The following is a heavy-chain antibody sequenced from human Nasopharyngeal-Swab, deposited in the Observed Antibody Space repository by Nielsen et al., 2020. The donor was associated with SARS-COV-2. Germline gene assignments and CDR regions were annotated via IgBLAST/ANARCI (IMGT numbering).Heavy chain of an antibody. D-gene: IGHD3-3*01. CDR2: ISYDGSNK. V-gene: IGHV3-30*18. J-gene: IGHJ6*02. Sequence: VRQMPGKGLEWVAVISYDGSNKYYADSVKGRFTISRDNSKNTLYLQMNSLRAEDTAVYYCANSDFWSGYYKPHYYYGMDVWGQGTTVTVSS. CDR3: ANSDFWSGYYKPHYYYGMDV.